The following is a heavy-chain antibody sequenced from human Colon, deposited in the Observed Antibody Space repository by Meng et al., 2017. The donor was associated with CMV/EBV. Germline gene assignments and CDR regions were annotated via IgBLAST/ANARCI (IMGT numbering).Heavy chain of an antibody. CDR3: TRNGLVVPAAPYVFDV. V-gene: IGHV3-49*04. D-gene: IGHD2-2*01. J-gene: IGHJ3*01. CDR1: GFTFGDYA. Sequence: LKISCTASGFTFGDYAMSWVRQAPGKGLEWVGFIRSKAYGGTIEYAASVKGRFSISRDDSKSIAYLQMNSLKTEDTAVYYCTRNGLVVPAAPYVFDVWGQGTMVTVSS. CDR2: IRSKAYGGTI.